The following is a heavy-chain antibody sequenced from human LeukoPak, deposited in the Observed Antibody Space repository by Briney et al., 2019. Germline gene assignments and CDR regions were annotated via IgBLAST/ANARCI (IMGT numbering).Heavy chain of an antibody. V-gene: IGHV3-23*01. Sequence: GGSLRLSCAASGFTFSSYAMSWVRQAPGKGLEWVSAISGSGGSTYYADSVKGRFTISRDNSKNTLYLQMNSLGAEDTAVYYCAKDRGMVAAPNWFDPWGQGTLVTVSS. CDR3: AKDRGMVAAPNWFDP. CDR2: ISGSGGST. J-gene: IGHJ5*02. D-gene: IGHD2-15*01. CDR1: GFTFSSYA.